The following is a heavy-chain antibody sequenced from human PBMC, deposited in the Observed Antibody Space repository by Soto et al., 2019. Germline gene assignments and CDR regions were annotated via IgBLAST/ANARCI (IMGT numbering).Heavy chain of an antibody. D-gene: IGHD3-3*01. CDR1: GGSISSYY. CDR3: ARDGDFWSGPNWFDP. J-gene: IGHJ5*02. Sequence: SQTLSLTCTVSGGSISSYYWSWSRQPPGKGLEWIGYIYYSGSTNYNPSLKSRVTLSVDTSKNQFSLKLSSVTAADTAVYYCARDGDFWSGPNWFDPWGQGTLVTVSS. V-gene: IGHV4-59*01. CDR2: IYYSGST.